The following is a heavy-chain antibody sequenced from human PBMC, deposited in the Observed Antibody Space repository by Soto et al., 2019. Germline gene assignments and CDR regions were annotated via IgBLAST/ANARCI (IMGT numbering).Heavy chain of an antibody. Sequence: SDTLSLTCTVTGGSIGSSSSYWGWIRQPPGKGLEWIGSIYYSGSTYYNPSLKSRVTISVDTSKNQFSLKLSSVTAADTAVYYCASQASPYYYYGMDVWGQGTTVT. CDR1: GGSIGSSSSY. J-gene: IGHJ6*02. CDR2: IYYSGST. V-gene: IGHV4-39*01. CDR3: ASQASPYYYYGMDV.